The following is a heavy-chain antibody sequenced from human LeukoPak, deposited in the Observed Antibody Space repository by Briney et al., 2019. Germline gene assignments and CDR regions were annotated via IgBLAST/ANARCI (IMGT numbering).Heavy chain of an antibody. J-gene: IGHJ4*02. D-gene: IGHD5-18*01. Sequence: SVKVSCKASGGTFSSYAISWVRQAPGQGLEWMGGIIPIFGTANYAQKFQGRVTITADESTSTAYMELSSLRSEDTAVYYCAREAVTAMVPLYYFDYWGQGTLVTVSP. CDR2: IIPIFGTA. V-gene: IGHV1-69*01. CDR3: AREAVTAMVPLYYFDY. CDR1: GGTFSSYA.